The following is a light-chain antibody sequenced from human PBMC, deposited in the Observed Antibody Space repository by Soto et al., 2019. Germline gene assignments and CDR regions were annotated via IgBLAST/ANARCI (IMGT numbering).Light chain of an antibody. CDR2: DAS. CDR3: QHYDSVVL. J-gene: IGKJ2*01. Sequence: DIQMTQSPSSLSASVGDRVTITCQASQDISSYLNWYQQKPGKAPKLLIYDASNLESGVPSRFSGSGSGTYFTFTIISLQPENVAKYYCQHYDSVVLFGQGTNLEIK. V-gene: IGKV1-33*01. CDR1: QDISSY.